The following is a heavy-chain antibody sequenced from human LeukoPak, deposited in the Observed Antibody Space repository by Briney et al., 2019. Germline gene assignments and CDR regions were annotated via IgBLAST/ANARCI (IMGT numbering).Heavy chain of an antibody. D-gene: IGHD6-19*01. CDR3: ARVDPIAVAGDDY. V-gene: IGHV3-48*01. J-gene: IGHJ4*02. Sequence: PGGSLRLSCAASGFTFSDYSMSWVRQAPGKGLEWVSYISRSSSDIYYADSVKGRFTISRDNVKNSLYLQMDSLRVEDTAVYYCARVDPIAVAGDDYWGQGTQVAVSS. CDR1: GFTFSDYS. CDR2: ISRSSSDI.